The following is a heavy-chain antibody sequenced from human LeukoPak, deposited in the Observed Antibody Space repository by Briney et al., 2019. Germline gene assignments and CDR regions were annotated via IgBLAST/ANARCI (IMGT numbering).Heavy chain of an antibody. Sequence: PSETLSLTCTVSGYSISSGYYWGWIRQPPGKGLEWIGSIYHSGSTYYNPSLKSRVTISVDTSKNQFSLKLSSVTAADTAVYYCARALGQLTSRYWGQGTLVTVSS. D-gene: IGHD6-13*01. CDR1: GYSISSGYY. CDR3: ARALGQLTSRY. CDR2: IYHSGST. J-gene: IGHJ4*02. V-gene: IGHV4-38-2*02.